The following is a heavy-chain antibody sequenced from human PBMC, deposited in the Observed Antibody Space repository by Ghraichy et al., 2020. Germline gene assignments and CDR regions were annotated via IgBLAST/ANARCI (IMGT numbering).Heavy chain of an antibody. CDR3: AKDKGSETPDAFDI. CDR2: ISWNSGSI. V-gene: IGHV3-9*01. D-gene: IGHD3-10*01. J-gene: IGHJ3*02. CDR1: GFMFDDYA. Sequence: SLRLSCAASGFMFDDYAMHWVRQAPGKGLEWVSNISWNSGSIGYADSVKGRFTISRDNVKNSLYLQMNSLRTEDTALYYCAKDKGSETPDAFDIWGQGTMVTVSS.